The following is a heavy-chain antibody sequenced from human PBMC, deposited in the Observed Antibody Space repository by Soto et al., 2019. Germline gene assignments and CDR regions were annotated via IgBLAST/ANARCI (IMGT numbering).Heavy chain of an antibody. Sequence: QTQLVQSGPEVKNPGASVKVTCKASGYSFNSYGISWVRQAPGQGLEWMGWISASSGNTSYAEELQGRVTMTTDSATSTAYMVLRSLTSDDTAVYYCARETKFYGFWSGYYRFDTWGQGTLVSVSS. D-gene: IGHD3-3*01. CDR1: GYSFNSYG. CDR3: ARETKFYGFWSGYYRFDT. CDR2: ISASSGNT. J-gene: IGHJ5*02. V-gene: IGHV1-18*01.